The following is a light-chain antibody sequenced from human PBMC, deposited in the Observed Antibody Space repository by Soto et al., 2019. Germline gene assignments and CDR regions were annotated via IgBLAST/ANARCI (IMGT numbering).Light chain of an antibody. Sequence: DIQVTQSPSSLSVSVGDRVTITCRASQSISNFLNWYQQKLGKAPKLLIYAASTLQSGVPSRFSGSGSGTDFTLTISSLQPEDFATYYCQQSYSTAWTFGQGTKVEIK. J-gene: IGKJ1*01. CDR2: AAS. CDR3: QQSYSTAWT. CDR1: QSISNF. V-gene: IGKV1-39*01.